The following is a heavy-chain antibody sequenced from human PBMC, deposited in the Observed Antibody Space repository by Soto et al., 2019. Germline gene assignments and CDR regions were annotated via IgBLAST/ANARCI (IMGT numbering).Heavy chain of an antibody. CDR2: TSGSGGST. V-gene: IGHV3-23*01. J-gene: IGHJ4*02. D-gene: IGHD6-19*01. CDR1: GFTFLSYA. CDR3: ATHTSGWYGPFDY. Sequence: EVQLLESGGGLVQPGGSLRLSCAASGFTFLSYAMSWVRQAPGKGLEWVSATSGSGGSTYYADSVKGRFTVSRDISKNTLYLQMISLRAEDTAVYYCATHTSGWYGPFDYWGQGTLVTVFS.